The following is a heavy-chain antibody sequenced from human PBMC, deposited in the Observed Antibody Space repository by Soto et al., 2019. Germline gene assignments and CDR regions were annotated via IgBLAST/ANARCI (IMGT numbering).Heavy chain of an antibody. V-gene: IGHV3-48*02. CDR2: ISSSSSTI. J-gene: IGHJ4*02. D-gene: IGHD3-22*01. CDR3: ARVAYDSSGYYPIPFDY. CDR1: GFNFSSYI. Sequence: GGSLRLSCAASGFNFSSYIMNWVRQAPGKGLEWVSYISSSSSTIYYADSVKGRFTISRDNAKNSLYLQMNSLRDEDTAVYYCARVAYDSSGYYPIPFDYWGQGTLVTVSS.